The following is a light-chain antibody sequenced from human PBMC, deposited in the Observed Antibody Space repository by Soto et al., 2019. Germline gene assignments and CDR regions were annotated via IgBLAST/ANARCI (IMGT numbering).Light chain of an antibody. V-gene: IGLV3-21*01. Sequence: SYELTQPPSVSVAPGKTARVTCGGSNIGSKTVHWYQQKPGQAPVLVIYYDSDRPSGIPERFSGSNSGNTATLTISRVGAGDEADYYGQGWESSSNLYVVFGGGTKVTVL. CDR2: YDS. CDR3: QGWESSSNLYVV. CDR1: NIGSKT. J-gene: IGLJ2*01.